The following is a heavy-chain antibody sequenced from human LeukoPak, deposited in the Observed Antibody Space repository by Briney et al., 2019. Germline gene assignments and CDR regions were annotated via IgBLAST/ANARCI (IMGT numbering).Heavy chain of an antibody. CDR3: ASAYYDFWSGLGY. D-gene: IGHD3-3*01. CDR1: GGSISSGRYD. CDR2: IYTSGST. Sequence: SETLSLTCTVSGGSISSGRYDWSWIRQPAGKGLVWIGRIYTSGSTNYNPSLKRRVTISVDTSKNQFSLKLSSVTAADTAVYYCASAYYDFWSGLGYWGQGTLVTVSS. J-gene: IGHJ4*02. V-gene: IGHV4-61*02.